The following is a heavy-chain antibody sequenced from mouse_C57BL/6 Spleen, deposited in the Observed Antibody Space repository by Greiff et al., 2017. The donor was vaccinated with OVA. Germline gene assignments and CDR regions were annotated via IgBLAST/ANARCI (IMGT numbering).Heavy chain of an antibody. CDR2: LLPGCGST. Sequence: QVQLKQSGAELMKPGASVKLSCKATGYTFTGYWIEWVKQRPGHGLEWIGELLPGCGSTNYNEQFKGKATFTADTSSNTAYMQLSSLTTEDSAIYYCAGGGMYCYGSSCVYAMDYWGQGTSVTVSS. J-gene: IGHJ4*01. D-gene: IGHD1-1*01. CDR1: GYTFTGYW. V-gene: IGHV1-9*01. CDR3: AGGGMYCYGSSCVYAMDY.